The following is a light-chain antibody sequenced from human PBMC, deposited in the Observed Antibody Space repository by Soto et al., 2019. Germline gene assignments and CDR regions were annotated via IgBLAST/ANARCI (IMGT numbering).Light chain of an antibody. CDR1: QSVSSSY. V-gene: IGKV3-20*01. J-gene: IGKJ5*01. CDR3: QQYGSSPPIT. Sequence: EILLTQSPGTLSSSPGERATLSCRASQSVSSSYLAWYPQKPGQAPRPLIYGASSRATGTPERFSGSGSGTDFTLLISRRERDDFAVYYCQQYGSSPPITFGQGTRLEI. CDR2: GAS.